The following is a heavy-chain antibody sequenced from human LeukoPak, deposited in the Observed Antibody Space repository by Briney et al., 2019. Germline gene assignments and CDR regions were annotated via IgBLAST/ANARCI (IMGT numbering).Heavy chain of an antibody. CDR1: GFTFSSYA. D-gene: IGHD3-10*01. J-gene: IGHJ3*02. CDR2: ISGSGGST. Sequence: GGSLRLSCAASGFTFSSYAMTWVRQAPGKGLEWVSAISGSGGSTFYADSVRGRFSISGDNSKNTLYLQINSLRAEDTAVYYCAKDSWELPPRGAFDIWGQGTMVTVSS. CDR3: AKDSWELPPRGAFDI. V-gene: IGHV3-23*01.